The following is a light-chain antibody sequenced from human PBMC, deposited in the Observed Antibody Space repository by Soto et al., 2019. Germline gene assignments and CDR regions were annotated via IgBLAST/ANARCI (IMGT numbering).Light chain of an antibody. V-gene: IGLV1-44*01. CDR1: RSNIGSQV. Sequence: QPVLTQPTSASGAPGQRVTISCSGSRSNIGSQVVQWFQHLPGTAPKLLIQNNSERPSGVPDRFSGSKSGTSASLAISGLQSEDEGDYYCATWDDSLDGPVFGGGTKLTVL. CDR3: ATWDDSLDGPV. J-gene: IGLJ2*01. CDR2: NNS.